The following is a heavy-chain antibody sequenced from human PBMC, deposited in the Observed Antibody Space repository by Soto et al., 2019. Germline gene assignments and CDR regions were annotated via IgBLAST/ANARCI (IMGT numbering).Heavy chain of an antibody. Sequence: SGPTLVNPTQTLTLTCTFSGFSLSSTRVAVGWIRQPPGKALEWLALIYWDDDKRYSPFLKSRLTISKDASKNQVVLTMTNMDPVVTATFFCAHSVVAGLGYYFDYWGQGTLVTVSS. CDR2: IYWDDDK. J-gene: IGHJ4*02. V-gene: IGHV2-5*02. CDR3: AHSVVAGLGYYFDY. D-gene: IGHD6-19*01. CDR1: GFSLSSTRVA.